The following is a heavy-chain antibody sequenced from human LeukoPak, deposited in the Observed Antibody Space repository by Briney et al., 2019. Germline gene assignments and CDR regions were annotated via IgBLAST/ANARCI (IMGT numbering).Heavy chain of an antibody. D-gene: IGHD2-2*01. V-gene: IGHV4-4*07. J-gene: IGHJ3*02. CDR1: DGSISSYY. Sequence: SETLSLTCTVSDGSISSYYWSWIRQPAGKGLEWIGRIYTSGSTNYNPSLKSRVTMSVDTSKNQFSLKLSSVTAADTAVYYCARDPAAGYCSSTSCPNPVAFDIWGQGTMVTVSS. CDR3: ARDPAAGYCSSTSCPNPVAFDI. CDR2: IYTSGST.